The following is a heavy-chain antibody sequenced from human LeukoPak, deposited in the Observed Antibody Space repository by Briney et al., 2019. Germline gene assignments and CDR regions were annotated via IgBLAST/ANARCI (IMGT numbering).Heavy chain of an antibody. V-gene: IGHV4-59*01. J-gene: IGHJ5*02. D-gene: IGHD3-10*01. CDR3: ARDRDSSGEGFDP. CDR1: GGSISSYY. CDR2: IYYSGST. Sequence: SETLSLTCTVSGGSISSYYWSWIRQPPGKGLEWIGYIYYSGSTNYNPSLKSRVTISVDTSKNQFSLKLSSVTAADTAVYYCARDRDSSGEGFDPWGQGTLVTVSS.